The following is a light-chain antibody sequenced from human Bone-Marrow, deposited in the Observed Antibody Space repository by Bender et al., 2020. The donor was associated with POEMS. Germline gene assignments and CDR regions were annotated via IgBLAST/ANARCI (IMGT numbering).Light chain of an antibody. Sequence: QSALTQSASVSGSPGQSITISCTGTSNDVGNYHLVSWYQQHPGKVPKLIIYEDTKRPSGVSDRFSGSRSGNTTSLTFSGLQAEDEADYYCCSYAGDSTYVFGSGTKVTVL. CDR3: CSYAGDSTYV. J-gene: IGLJ1*01. CDR1: SNDVGNYHL. V-gene: IGLV2-23*01. CDR2: EDT.